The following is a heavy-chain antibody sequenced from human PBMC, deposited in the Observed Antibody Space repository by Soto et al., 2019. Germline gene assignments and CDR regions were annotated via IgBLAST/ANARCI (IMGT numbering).Heavy chain of an antibody. CDR1: GFSFSSYE. CDR2: ISSSGSDT. V-gene: IGHV3-48*03. Sequence: EAQLVESGGDLVQPGGSLRLSCAGSGFSFSSYEMNWVRQAPGKGLEWVSYISSSGSDTYYADSVKARFTISRDNAQNSLYLQMTRLRAEDTAICYCASLSGSYGFDPWGQGTLVTVSS. D-gene: IGHD1-26*01. J-gene: IGHJ5*02. CDR3: ASLSGSYGFDP.